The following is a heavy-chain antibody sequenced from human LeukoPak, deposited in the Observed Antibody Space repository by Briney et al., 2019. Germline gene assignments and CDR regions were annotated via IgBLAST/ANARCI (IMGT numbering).Heavy chain of an antibody. D-gene: IGHD2-2*01. Sequence: SETLSLTCTVSGGSISSGGYYWRWIRQHPGKALEWIGYIYYSGSTYYNPSLKSRVTISVDTSKNQFSLKLSSVTAADTAVYYCARCSSTYYYGMDVWGQGTTVTVSS. CDR2: IYYSGST. V-gene: IGHV4-31*03. J-gene: IGHJ6*02. CDR1: GGSISSGGYY. CDR3: ARCSSTYYYGMDV.